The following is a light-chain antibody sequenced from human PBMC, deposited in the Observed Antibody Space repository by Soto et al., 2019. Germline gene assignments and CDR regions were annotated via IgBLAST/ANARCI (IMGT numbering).Light chain of an antibody. CDR2: ATS. V-gene: IGKV1-39*01. J-gene: IGKJ5*01. CDR1: QNIVTY. CDR3: QQSYNFPRT. Sequence: PSSLSASVGDRVTITCRASQNIVTYLNWYLQKPGQAPKLLIYATSSLQSGVPPRFSGSGSGTEFSFTISSLQPEDFATYFCQQSYNFPRTFGQGTRLEIK.